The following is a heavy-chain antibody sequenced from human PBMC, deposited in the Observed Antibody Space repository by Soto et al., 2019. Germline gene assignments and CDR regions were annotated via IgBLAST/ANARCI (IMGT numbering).Heavy chain of an antibody. CDR1: GFTFSSYG. Sequence: GGSLRLSCAASGFTFSSYGMHWVRQAPGKGLEWVAVISYDGSNKYYADSAKGRFTISRDNSKNTLYLQMNSLRAEDTAVYYCASPDYGDYEGQFDYWGQGTLVTVSS. CDR3: ASPDYGDYEGQFDY. V-gene: IGHV3-30*03. J-gene: IGHJ4*02. D-gene: IGHD4-17*01. CDR2: ISYDGSNK.